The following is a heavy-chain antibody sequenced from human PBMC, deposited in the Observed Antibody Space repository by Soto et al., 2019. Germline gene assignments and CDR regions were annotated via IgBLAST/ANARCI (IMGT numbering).Heavy chain of an antibody. V-gene: IGHV3-48*02. CDR2: ISSSGDTT. Sequence: VQLGEPGGGLVSPGGSLTLSCVGSGFRFSDHSMHWVRRAPGTGLQWLSYISSSGDTTHYADSVRGRFTVSRDNAKNSVFLRMDSLRDDDTAMYYCARLPKGSLVTAWGQGTLVTVSS. CDR3: ARLPKGSLVTA. D-gene: IGHD2-21*02. J-gene: IGHJ4*02. CDR1: GFRFSDHS.